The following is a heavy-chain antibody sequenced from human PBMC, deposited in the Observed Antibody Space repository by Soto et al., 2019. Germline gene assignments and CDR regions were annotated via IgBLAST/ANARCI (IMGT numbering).Heavy chain of an antibody. CDR2: IIPIFGTA. D-gene: IGHD3-22*01. V-gene: IGHV1-69*12. J-gene: IGHJ1*01. CDR3: ARASNGSVGSFQH. CDR1: GGTFSSYA. Sequence: QVQLVQSGAEVKKPGSSVKVSCKASGGTFSSYAISWVRQAPGQGLEWMGGIIPIFGTANYAQKFQGRLTTTAGESTSTAYMELTSLRSEDSSWLYCARASNGSVGSFQHWGQGTLVTVSS.